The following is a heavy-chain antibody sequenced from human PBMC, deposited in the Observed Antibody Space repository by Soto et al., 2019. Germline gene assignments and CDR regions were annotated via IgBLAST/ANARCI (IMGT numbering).Heavy chain of an antibody. J-gene: IGHJ6*02. D-gene: IGHD2-2*01. Sequence: PGESLKISCKGSGYSFTSYWIGWVRQMPGKGLEWMGIIYPGDSDTRYSPSFQGQVTISADKSISTAYLQWSSLKASDTAMYYCARHYCSSTSCYQVYYYYYGMDVWGQGTTVTVYS. CDR3: ARHYCSSTSCYQVYYYYYGMDV. CDR2: IYPGDSDT. CDR1: GYSFTSYW. V-gene: IGHV5-51*01.